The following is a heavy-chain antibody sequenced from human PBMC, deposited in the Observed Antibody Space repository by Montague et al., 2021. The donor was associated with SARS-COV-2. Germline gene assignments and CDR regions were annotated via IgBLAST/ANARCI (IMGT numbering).Heavy chain of an antibody. J-gene: IGHJ4*02. CDR1: ALTMRRDKG. D-gene: IGHD3-10*01. CDR3: ARKGSRRSDLAY. CDR2: VDYCWST. Sequence: SETLSLTCRISALTMRRDKGAARMSLPLKTSHQGIWEVDYCWSTKYKPSLNSRVSMSGDKSWNKFSLRLTSVTAADTAIYYCARKGSRRSDLAYWGQGTLVTVSS. V-gene: IGHV4/OR15-8*01.